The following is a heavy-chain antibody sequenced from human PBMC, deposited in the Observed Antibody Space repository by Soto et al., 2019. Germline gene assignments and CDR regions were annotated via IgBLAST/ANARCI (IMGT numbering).Heavy chain of an antibody. CDR3: AREGVAPYYYYGMDV. CDR1: GYTFTRSG. J-gene: IGHJ6*02. CDR2: ISSYNGDT. V-gene: IGHV1-18*01. D-gene: IGHD5-12*01. Sequence: QVQLVQSGAEVKKPGASVKVSCKASGYTFTRSGISWVRQAPGQGPGWMGWISSYNGDTNYAQTFQGRVTMTTDTSXXTAYMELRSLRSDDTAVYYCAREGVAPYYYYGMDVWGQGTPVTVSS.